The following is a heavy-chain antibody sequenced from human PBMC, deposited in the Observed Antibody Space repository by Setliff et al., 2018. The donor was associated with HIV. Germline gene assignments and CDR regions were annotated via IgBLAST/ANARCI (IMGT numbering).Heavy chain of an antibody. CDR2: INTSGST. CDR1: GGSVSNYY. J-gene: IGHJ6*03. Sequence: SETLSLTCTVSGGSVSNYYWTWIRQSAGKGLEWIGHINTSGSTKYNPSLRSRVTMSVDTSKNQFSLEVTSVTAADTAVYYCTRDLWGDDYYYNNMDVWGKGTTVTVSS. CDR3: TRDLWGDDYYYNNMDV. D-gene: IGHD2-21*02. V-gene: IGHV4-4*07.